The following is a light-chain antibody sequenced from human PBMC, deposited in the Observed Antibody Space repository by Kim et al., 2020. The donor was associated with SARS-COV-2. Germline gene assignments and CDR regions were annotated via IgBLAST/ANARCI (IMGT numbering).Light chain of an antibody. CDR1: QSISSY. J-gene: IGKJ2*01. Sequence: DIQMTQSPSSLSASVGDRVTITCRASQSISSYLNWYQQKPGKASKLLIYAASSLQSGVPSRFSGSGSGTDFTLTISSLQPEDFATYYCQQSYSTPHTFGQGPKLEI. V-gene: IGKV1-39*01. CDR2: AAS. CDR3: QQSYSTPHT.